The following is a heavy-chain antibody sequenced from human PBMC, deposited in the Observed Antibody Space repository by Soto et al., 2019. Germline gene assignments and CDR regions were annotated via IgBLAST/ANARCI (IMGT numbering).Heavy chain of an antibody. Sequence: ASVKVSCKASGYTFTSYYMHWVRQAPGQGLEWMGLISANNGSTSYAQKFQGRVTMTTDTSTSTAYMELRSLRSDDTAVYYCARRSSGSYYGYWGQGTLVTVSS. CDR2: ISANNGST. J-gene: IGHJ4*02. CDR1: GYTFTSYY. D-gene: IGHD1-26*01. CDR3: ARRSSGSYYGY. V-gene: IGHV1-46*01.